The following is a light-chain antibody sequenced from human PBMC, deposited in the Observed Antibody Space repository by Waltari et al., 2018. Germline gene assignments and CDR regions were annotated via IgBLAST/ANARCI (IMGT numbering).Light chain of an antibody. CDR3: AAWDDSLNGYV. J-gene: IGLJ1*01. V-gene: IGLV1-44*01. CDR1: SSNIGSNT. Sequence: QSVLTQPPSASGTPGQRVTISCSGSSSNIGSNTVNWYQQLPGPAPKLLMYSNNQRPSGVPDRISGSKSGTSASLAISGLQSEDEADYYCAAWDDSLNGYVFGTGTKVTVL. CDR2: SNN.